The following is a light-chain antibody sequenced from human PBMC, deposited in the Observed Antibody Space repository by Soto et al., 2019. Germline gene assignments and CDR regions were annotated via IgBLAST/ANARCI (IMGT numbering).Light chain of an antibody. J-gene: IGKJ1*01. V-gene: IGKV3-11*01. CDR2: DAS. CDR1: QSVSSC. Sequence: EIVLTQSPATLSLSPGERATLSCRASQSVSSCLAWYQQKPGQAPRLLIYDASNRATGIPARFSGSGSGTDFDLTISSLEPEDFAVYYCQQRSNWPPWTFGQGTKVDI. CDR3: QQRSNWPPWT.